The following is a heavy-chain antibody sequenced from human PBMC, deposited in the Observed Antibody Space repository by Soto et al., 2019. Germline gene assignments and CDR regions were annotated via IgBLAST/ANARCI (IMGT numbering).Heavy chain of an antibody. CDR2: IIPIFGTA. D-gene: IGHD3-3*01. CDR1: GGTFSSYA. CDR3: ARVSGLREKGFDY. V-gene: IGHV1-69*13. J-gene: IGHJ4*02. Sequence: SVKVSCKASGGTFSSYAISWVRQAPGQGLEWMGGIIPIFGTANYAQKFQGRVTITADESTSTAYVELSSLRSEDTAVYYCARVSGLREKGFDYWGQGTLVTVSS.